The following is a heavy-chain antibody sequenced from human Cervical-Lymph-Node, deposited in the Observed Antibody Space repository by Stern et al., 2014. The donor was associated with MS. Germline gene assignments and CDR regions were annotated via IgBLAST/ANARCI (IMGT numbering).Heavy chain of an antibody. V-gene: IGHV4-59*01. J-gene: IGHJ4*02. CDR2: IYYSGST. D-gene: IGHD6-19*01. Sequence: QMQLQESGPGLVKPSETLSLTCTVSGGSISSYYWSWIRQPPGKGLEWIGYIYYSGSTNYNPSLKSRVTISVDTSKNQFSLKLSSVTAADTAVYYCASGKQWLVHDYWGQGTLVTVSS. CDR1: GGSISSYY. CDR3: ASGKQWLVHDY.